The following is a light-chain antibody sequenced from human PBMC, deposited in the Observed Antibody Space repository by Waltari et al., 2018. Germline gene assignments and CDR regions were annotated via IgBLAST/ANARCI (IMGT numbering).Light chain of an antibody. Sequence: QSVLTQPPSLSEAPDQTITISCSGSGSNIGNNGVNWYQQLPGKTPKLSIYYNDLVPFGVSGRFSGSKSGTSASLAIIGLQSEEEADYYCSVWDDNLNALVFGGGTKLTVL. J-gene: IGLJ3*02. CDR1: GSNIGNNG. CDR3: SVWDDNLNALV. V-gene: IGLV1-36*01. CDR2: YND.